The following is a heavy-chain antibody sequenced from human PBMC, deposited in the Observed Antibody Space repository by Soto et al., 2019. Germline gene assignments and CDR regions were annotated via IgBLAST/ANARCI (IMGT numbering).Heavy chain of an antibody. D-gene: IGHD2-15*01. CDR3: ARGLDHCSGGSCYASGYYYYGMDV. Sequence: QVQLVQSGAEVKKPGSSVKVSCKASGGTFSSCAISWVRQAPGQGLEWMGGIIPIFGTANYAQTFQGRVTITADESTSTAYMELSSLRSEDTAVYYCARGLDHCSGGSCYASGYYYYGMDVWGQGTTVTVSS. V-gene: IGHV1-69*01. CDR1: GGTFSSCA. J-gene: IGHJ6*02. CDR2: IIPIFGTA.